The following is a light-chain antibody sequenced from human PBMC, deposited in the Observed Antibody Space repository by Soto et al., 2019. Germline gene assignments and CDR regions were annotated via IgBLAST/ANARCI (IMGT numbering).Light chain of an antibody. CDR3: QQENNYWT. CDR2: QAS. CDR1: QSIGSW. V-gene: IGKV1-5*03. Sequence: DIQMTQSPSTLSASVGDRVTITCRASQSIGSWMAWYQHKPGKAPNLLIYQASNLESGVSSRVSGSGCGTKFPFVISSLQPDDFANYFCQQENNYWTFGQGTKGDIK. J-gene: IGKJ1*01.